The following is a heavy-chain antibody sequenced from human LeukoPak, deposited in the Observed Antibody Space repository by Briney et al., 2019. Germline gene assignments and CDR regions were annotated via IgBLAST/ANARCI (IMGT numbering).Heavy chain of an antibody. V-gene: IGHV1-2*06. Sequence: ASVKVSCKASGYTFTGYYMHWVRQAPGQGLEWMGRINPNSGGTNYAQKFQGRVTMTRDTSTSTVYMELSSLRSEDTAVYYCARDFSSGLKMNWFDPWGQGTLVTVSS. CDR3: ARDFSSGLKMNWFDP. CDR2: INPNSGGT. D-gene: IGHD3-22*01. J-gene: IGHJ5*02. CDR1: GYTFTGYY.